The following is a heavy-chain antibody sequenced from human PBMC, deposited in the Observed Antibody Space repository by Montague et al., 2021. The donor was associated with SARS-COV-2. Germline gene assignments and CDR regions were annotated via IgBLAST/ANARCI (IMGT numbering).Heavy chain of an antibody. CDR2: INQSGRS. CDR1: GGSFSGYY. J-gene: IGHJ4*01. D-gene: IGHD3-10*02. CDR3: ARRGGTVCGVTVRDDLDY. V-gene: IGHV4-34*01. Sequence: SETLSLTCAVYGGSFSGYYWSWIRQPPEKGLEWIGEINQSGRSNNNPSLKSRVIISVDKSKNQFSLKLSSVTAADTAAYYCARRGGTVCGVTVRDDLDYWGQGILVIVSS.